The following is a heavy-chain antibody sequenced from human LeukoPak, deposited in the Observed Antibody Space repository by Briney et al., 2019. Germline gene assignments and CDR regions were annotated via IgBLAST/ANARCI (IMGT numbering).Heavy chain of an antibody. D-gene: IGHD2-15*01. CDR3: ARRDCSGGSCYFGWSNAFDI. CDR1: GGTFISYA. CDR2: IIPIFGTA. Sequence: GSSVKVSCKASGGTFISYAISWVRQAPGQGLEWMGGIIPIFGTANYAQKFQGRVTITTDESTSTAYMELSSLRSEDTAVYYCARRDCSGGSCYFGWSNAFDIWGQGTMVTVSS. J-gene: IGHJ3*02. V-gene: IGHV1-69*05.